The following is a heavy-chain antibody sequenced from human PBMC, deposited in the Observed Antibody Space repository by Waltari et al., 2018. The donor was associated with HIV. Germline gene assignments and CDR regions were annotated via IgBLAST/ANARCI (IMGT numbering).Heavy chain of an antibody. Sequence: QVQLVQSGAEVKKPGASVKVSCKASGYTFTGYYMPWVRQAPGQGLEWMGWINPKSDGTNYAQKFQGRVTMTRDTSTSTAYMELSRLRSDDTALYYCARDRIAETGSYYYGMDVWGQGTTVTVSS. D-gene: IGHD6-19*01. J-gene: IGHJ6*02. CDR2: INPKSDGT. CDR3: ARDRIAETGSYYYGMDV. CDR1: GYTFTGYY. V-gene: IGHV1-2*02.